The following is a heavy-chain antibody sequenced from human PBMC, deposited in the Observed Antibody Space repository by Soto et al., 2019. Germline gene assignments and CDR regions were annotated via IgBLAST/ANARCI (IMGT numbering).Heavy chain of an antibody. CDR1: GYTFTGYY. J-gene: IGHJ6*02. D-gene: IGHD6-13*01. Sequence: ASVKVSCKASGYTFTGYYMHWVRQAPGQGLEWMGWINPNSGGTNYAQKFQGWVTMTRDTSISTAYMELSRLRSDDTAVYYCARDRTTIAAAGTLPYYYYYGMDVWGQGTTVTVSS. V-gene: IGHV1-2*04. CDR3: ARDRTTIAAAGTLPYYYYYGMDV. CDR2: INPNSGGT.